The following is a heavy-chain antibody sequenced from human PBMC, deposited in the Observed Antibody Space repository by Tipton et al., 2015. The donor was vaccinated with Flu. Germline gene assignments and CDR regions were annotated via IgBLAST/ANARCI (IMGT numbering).Heavy chain of an antibody. D-gene: IGHD6-6*01. CDR3: ARGRSSSSWYYYMDV. CDR1: GYSFTSHG. V-gene: IGHV1-18*04. J-gene: IGHJ6*03. Sequence: QSGPEVKKPGASVKVSCKASGYSFTSHGISWVRQAPGQGLEWMGWISAYNGKTNHAQKVQGRVTMTTDTSTTTAYMELRSLRSDDTAVYYCARGRSSSSWYYYMDVWGKGTTVTVSS. CDR2: ISAYNGKT.